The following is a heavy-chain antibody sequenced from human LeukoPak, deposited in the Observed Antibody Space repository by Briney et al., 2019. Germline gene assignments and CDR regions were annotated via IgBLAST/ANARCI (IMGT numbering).Heavy chain of an antibody. CDR3: ARVRDCGGGSCFSYLDY. CDR2: INGDESST. D-gene: IGHD2-15*01. CDR1: GFTFSSYY. J-gene: IGHJ4*02. Sequence: GGSLRLSCAASGFTFSSYYMHWVRQVPGKGLVWVSRINGDESSTTYADSVKGRFTISRDNAKNTLYLQMNTLRAEDTAVYYCARVRDCGGGSCFSYLDYWGQGTLVTVSS. V-gene: IGHV3-74*01.